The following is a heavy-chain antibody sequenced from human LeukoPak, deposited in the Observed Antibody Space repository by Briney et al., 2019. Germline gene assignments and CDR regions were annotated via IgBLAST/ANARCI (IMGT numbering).Heavy chain of an antibody. D-gene: IGHD3-10*02. CDR2: ISGSGSTI. CDR3: AELGITMIGGV. CDR1: GITFSSYT. Sequence: GGSLRLSCAASGITFSSYTMTWVRQAPGKGLEWVSYISGSGSTIYYADSVKGRFTISRDNAKNSLYLQMNSLRAEDTAVYYCAELGITMIGGVWGKGTTVTISS. J-gene: IGHJ6*04. V-gene: IGHV3-48*04.